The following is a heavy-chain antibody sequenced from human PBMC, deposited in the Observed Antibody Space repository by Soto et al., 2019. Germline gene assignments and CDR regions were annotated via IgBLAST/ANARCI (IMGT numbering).Heavy chain of an antibody. J-gene: IGHJ6*03. CDR2: IIPILGIA. Sequence: QVQLVQSGAEVKKPGSSVKVSCKASGGTFSSYTISWVRQAPGQGLEWMGRIIPILGIANYAQKFQGRVTITADKSTSTAYMELSSLRSEDTAVYYCARERKYSGYDYYYYYMDVWGKGTTVTVSS. CDR1: GGTFSSYT. CDR3: ARERKYSGYDYYYYYMDV. V-gene: IGHV1-69*08. D-gene: IGHD5-12*01.